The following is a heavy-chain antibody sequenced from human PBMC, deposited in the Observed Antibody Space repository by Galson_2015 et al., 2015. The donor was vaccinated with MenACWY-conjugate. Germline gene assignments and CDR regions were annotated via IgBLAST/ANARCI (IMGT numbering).Heavy chain of an antibody. J-gene: IGHJ6*02. CDR3: ARNVGTSHGGYYYYGMDV. CDR1: GGSISSYY. Sequence: ETLSLTCTVSGGSISSYYWSWIRQPPGKGLEWIGYIYYSGSTNYNPSLKSRVTISVDTSKNQFSLKLSSVTAADTAVYYCARNVGTSHGGYYYYGMDVWGQGTTVTVSS. V-gene: IGHV4-59*08. CDR2: IYYSGST. D-gene: IGHD3-16*01.